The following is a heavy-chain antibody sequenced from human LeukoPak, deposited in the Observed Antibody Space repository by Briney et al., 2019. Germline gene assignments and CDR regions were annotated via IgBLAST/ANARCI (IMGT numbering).Heavy chain of an antibody. CDR2: MWYDGSNK. V-gene: IGHV3-33*01. Sequence: RRSLRLSCAASGFSFSSYDMHWVRQAPGKGLEWVAEMWYDGSNKYYADSVKGRFIISRDNSKNTLYLQINSLSAEDTAVYYCARDGAAAAPEIYNYYYLDVWGKGTTVTVSS. J-gene: IGHJ6*03. CDR3: ARDGAAAAPEIYNYYYLDV. CDR1: GFSFSSYD. D-gene: IGHD6-13*01.